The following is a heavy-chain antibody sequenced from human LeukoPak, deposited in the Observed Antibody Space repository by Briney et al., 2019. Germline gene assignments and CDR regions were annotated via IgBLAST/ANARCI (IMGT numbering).Heavy chain of an antibody. CDR2: IIPIFGTA. CDR1: GGTFSSYA. V-gene: IGHV1-69*05. D-gene: IGHD2-15*01. Sequence: GASVKVSCKASGGTFSSYAISWVRQAPGQGLEWMGRIIPIFGTANYAQKFQGRVTITTDESTSTAYMELSSLRSEDTAVYYCARGVGYCSGGSCYYTTVYNWFDPWGQGTLVTVSS. J-gene: IGHJ5*02. CDR3: ARGVGYCSGGSCYYTTVYNWFDP.